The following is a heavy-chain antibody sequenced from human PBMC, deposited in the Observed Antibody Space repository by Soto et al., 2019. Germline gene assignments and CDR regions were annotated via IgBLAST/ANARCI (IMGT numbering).Heavy chain of an antibody. CDR1: GFTFSSYA. CDR2: ISGSGGST. CDR3: AKSRWNYWEAPYYFDY. D-gene: IGHD1-7*01. Sequence: EVQLLESGGGLAQPGGSLRLSCTASGFTFSSYAMSWVRQAPGKGLEWVSAISGSGGSTYYADSVKGRFSISRDNSKNTLYLQMNSLRAEDTAVYYCAKSRWNYWEAPYYFDYWGQGTLVTVSS. V-gene: IGHV3-23*01. J-gene: IGHJ4*02.